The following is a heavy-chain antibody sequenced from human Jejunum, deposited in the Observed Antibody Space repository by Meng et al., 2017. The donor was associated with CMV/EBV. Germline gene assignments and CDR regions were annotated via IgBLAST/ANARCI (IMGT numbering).Heavy chain of an antibody. CDR2: VPPSGTA. CDR3: AGAPPVAAPGSYLDS. CDR1: TASFSDNY. D-gene: IGHD1-14*01. J-gene: IGHJ4*02. V-gene: IGHV4-34*01. Sequence: YTASFSDNYWGWIRQSPGKDLEWIGEVPPSGTATYTPSLESRVTISRDTSKNQFSLRLTSVTVEDTAVYYCAGAPPVAAPGSYLDSWGQGAQVTVSS.